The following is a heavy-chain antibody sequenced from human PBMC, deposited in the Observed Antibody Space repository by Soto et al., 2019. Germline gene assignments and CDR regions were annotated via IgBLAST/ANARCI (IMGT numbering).Heavy chain of an antibody. CDR1: GYTFTNND. Sequence: ASVKVSCKASGYTFTNNDVSWVRQATGQGLEWMGWMNPGSGDTGYAQKFQGRVTMTRDISIATAYMELSSLRSDDTAIYYCATRATFGSLNWFGHWGQVTLVTVSS. CDR2: MNPGSGDT. CDR3: ATRATFGSLNWFGH. J-gene: IGHJ5*02. D-gene: IGHD3-10*01. V-gene: IGHV1-8*01.